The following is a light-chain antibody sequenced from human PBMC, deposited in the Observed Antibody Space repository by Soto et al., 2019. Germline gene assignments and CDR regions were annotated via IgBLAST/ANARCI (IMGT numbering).Light chain of an antibody. Sequence: SYELTQPPSVSVAQGKTARITCGGNNIGSKSVHWYQQKPGQAPVLVIYYDSDRPSGIPERFSGSNSGNTATLTISRVEAGDEADYYCQVWDSSSDHPVFGGGTKVTVL. CDR3: QVWDSSSDHPV. CDR1: NIGSKS. V-gene: IGLV3-21*04. J-gene: IGLJ2*01. CDR2: YDS.